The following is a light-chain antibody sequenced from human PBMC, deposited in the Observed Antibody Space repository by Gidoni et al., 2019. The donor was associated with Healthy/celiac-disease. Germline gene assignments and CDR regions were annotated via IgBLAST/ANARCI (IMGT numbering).Light chain of an antibody. CDR2: LNSDGSH. CDR3: QTWGTGIQV. Sequence: QLVLTQSPSASASLGASVKLTCTLSSWHSSYAIAWHQQQPEKGPRYLMKLNSDGSHSKGDGIPDRFSGSSSGAERYLTIPSLQSEDEADYYCQTWGTGIQVFGGGTKLTVL. J-gene: IGLJ3*02. V-gene: IGLV4-69*01. CDR1: SWHSSYA.